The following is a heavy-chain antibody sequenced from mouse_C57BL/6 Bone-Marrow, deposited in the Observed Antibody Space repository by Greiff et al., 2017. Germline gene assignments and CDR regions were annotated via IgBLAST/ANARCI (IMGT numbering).Heavy chain of an antibody. CDR1: GYTFTSYW. Sequence: EVQLQQSGTVLARPGASVKMSCKTSGYTFTSYWMHWVKQRPGQGLEWIGAIYPGNSDTSYNQKFKGKAKLTAVTSASTAYMELSSLTNEDSAVYYCKRHRYYGSSYAMDYWGQGTSVTVSS. V-gene: IGHV1-5*01. CDR2: IYPGNSDT. CDR3: KRHRYYGSSYAMDY. J-gene: IGHJ4*01. D-gene: IGHD1-1*01.